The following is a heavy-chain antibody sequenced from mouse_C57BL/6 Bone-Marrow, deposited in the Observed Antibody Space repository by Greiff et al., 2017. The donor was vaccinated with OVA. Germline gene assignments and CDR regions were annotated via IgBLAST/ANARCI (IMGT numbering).Heavy chain of an antibody. CDR1: GYTLTSYG. Sequence: QVQLQQSGAELARPGASVKLSCKASGYTLTSYGISWVKQRPGQGLEWIGEIYPRSGNTYYNEKFKGKATLTADKSSSTAYMELRSLTSEDSAVYFCALTQYFDVWGTGTTVTVTS. V-gene: IGHV1-81*01. D-gene: IGHD4-1*01. CDR2: IYPRSGNT. CDR3: ALTQYFDV. J-gene: IGHJ1*03.